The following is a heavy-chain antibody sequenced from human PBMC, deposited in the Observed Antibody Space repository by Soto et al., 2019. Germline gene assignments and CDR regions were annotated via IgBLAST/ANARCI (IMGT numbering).Heavy chain of an antibody. V-gene: IGHV3-30*03. D-gene: IGHD3-3*01. CDR2: ISYDGSNK. J-gene: IGHJ4*02. Sequence: GGSLRLSCAASGFTFSSYGMHWVRQAPGKGLEWVAVISYDGSNKYYADSVKGRFTISRDNSKNTLYLQMNSLRAEDTAVYYCARDKRDLRFLEWSYYYDYWGQGSLVNAPQ. CDR3: ARDKRDLRFLEWSYYYDY. CDR1: GFTFSSYG.